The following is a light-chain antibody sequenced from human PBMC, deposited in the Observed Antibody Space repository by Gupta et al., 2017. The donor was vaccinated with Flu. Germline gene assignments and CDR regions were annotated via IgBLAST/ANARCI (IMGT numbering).Light chain of an antibody. CDR1: NIERKN. V-gene: IGLV3-9*01. J-gene: IGLJ2*01. CDR3: PVWDRRTAVV. CDR2: RDH. Sequence: SYELTQALSVSVALGQTATITCGENNIERKNVQWYQQRPGQAPVLVSYRDHNRHSGIPDRCSGTNSGTTAITNTSRVQVGDDAYYYCPVWDRRTAVVFGGGTKLTVL.